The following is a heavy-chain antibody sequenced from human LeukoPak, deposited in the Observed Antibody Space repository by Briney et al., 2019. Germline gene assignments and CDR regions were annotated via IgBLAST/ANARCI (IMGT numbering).Heavy chain of an antibody. Sequence: PGGSLRLSCAGSGFTFSSHWMYWVRQAPGRGLLWVSRINSDGSSISYADSVKGRFTISRDNAKNTLYLQMNSLRAEDTAVYYCARGTSGMPIEDWGQGTLVTVSS. D-gene: IGHD1-1*01. CDR1: GFTFSSHW. CDR2: INSDGSSI. CDR3: ARGTSGMPIED. V-gene: IGHV3-74*01. J-gene: IGHJ4*02.